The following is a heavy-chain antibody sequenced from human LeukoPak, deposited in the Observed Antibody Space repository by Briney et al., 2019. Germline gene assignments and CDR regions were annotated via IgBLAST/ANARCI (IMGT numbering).Heavy chain of an antibody. CDR3: ARDVAEDYGDPGGYFDY. Sequence: PGGSLRLSCAASGFTFSSYAMHWVRQAPGKGLDWVTVISYDGRNKYYADSVKGRFTISRDNSKNTLYLQMNSLRVEDTAVYYCARDVAEDYGDPGGYFDYWGQGTLVTVSS. V-gene: IGHV3-30*04. CDR1: GFTFSSYA. D-gene: IGHD4-17*01. J-gene: IGHJ4*02. CDR2: ISYDGRNK.